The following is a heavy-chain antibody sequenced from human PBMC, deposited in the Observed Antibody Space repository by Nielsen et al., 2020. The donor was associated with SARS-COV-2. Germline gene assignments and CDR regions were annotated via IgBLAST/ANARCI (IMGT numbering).Heavy chain of an antibody. J-gene: IGHJ4*02. V-gene: IGHV3-23*01. Sequence: GGSLRLSCAASKFTFNSYAMSWVRQAPGKGLEWVSAISGNGDTTYYADSVKGRFTVSRDNSKNTLYLQMNSLRVEDTAVYYCAKNRRDYGDYGDFDYWGQGILVTVAS. CDR2: ISGNGDTT. D-gene: IGHD4-17*01. CDR3: AKNRRDYGDYGDFDY. CDR1: KFTFNSYA.